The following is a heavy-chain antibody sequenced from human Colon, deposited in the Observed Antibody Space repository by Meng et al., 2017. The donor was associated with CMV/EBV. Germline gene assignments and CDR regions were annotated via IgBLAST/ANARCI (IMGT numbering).Heavy chain of an antibody. CDR1: GFTFSSYA. CDR2: ISGSGGST. Sequence: GESLKISCAASGFTFSSYAMSWVRQAPEKGLEWVSAISGSGGSTYYADSVKGRFTISRDNSKNTLYLQMNSLRAEDTAVYYCAFALGYCSGGSCRMYGMDVWGQGTTVTVSS. D-gene: IGHD2-15*01. CDR3: AFALGYCSGGSCRMYGMDV. J-gene: IGHJ6*02. V-gene: IGHV3-23*01.